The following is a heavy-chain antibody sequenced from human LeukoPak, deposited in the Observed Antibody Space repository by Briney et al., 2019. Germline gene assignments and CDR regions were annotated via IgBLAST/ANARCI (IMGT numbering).Heavy chain of an antibody. CDR2: IYHSGST. Sequence: SETLSLTCTVSGYSISSGYYWGWIRQPPGKGLEWIGSIYHSGSTYYNPSLKSRVTISVDTSKNQFSLKLSSVTAADTAVYYCARGPSPGRTSYYFDYWGQGTLVTVSS. CDR1: GYSISSGYY. J-gene: IGHJ4*02. CDR3: ARGPSPGRTSYYFDY. D-gene: IGHD1-14*01. V-gene: IGHV4-38-2*02.